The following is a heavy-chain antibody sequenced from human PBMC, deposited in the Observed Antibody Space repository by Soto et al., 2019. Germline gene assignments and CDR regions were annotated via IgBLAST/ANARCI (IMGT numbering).Heavy chain of an antibody. CDR1: GLTVSGKKY. CDR3: VRDNNWSYDY. CDR2: VYDLDGT. Sequence: GGSLRLSCVASGLTVSGKKYMAWVRQAPGKGPEWLSGVYDLDGTYYADSVRGRFTTSRDNARNTLYLQMNSLRDEDTAVYYCVRDNNWSYDYWGQGILVTVSS. V-gene: IGHV3-66*01. D-gene: IGHD1-1*01. J-gene: IGHJ4*02.